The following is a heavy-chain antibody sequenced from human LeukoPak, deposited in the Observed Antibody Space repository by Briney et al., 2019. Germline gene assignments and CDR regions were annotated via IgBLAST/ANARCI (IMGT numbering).Heavy chain of an antibody. CDR2: ISGSGDST. J-gene: IGHJ4*02. Sequence: SGGSLRLACAASGFTFSSYAMNWVRQAPGKGLEWVSSISGSGDSTFYADSVKGRFSISRDNSKNTPYLQVNGLRTEDTAVYYCAKDRLLNCRGDCYIFDYWGQGTLVTVSS. V-gene: IGHV3-23*01. CDR3: AKDRLLNCRGDCYIFDY. D-gene: IGHD2-21*02. CDR1: GFTFSSYA.